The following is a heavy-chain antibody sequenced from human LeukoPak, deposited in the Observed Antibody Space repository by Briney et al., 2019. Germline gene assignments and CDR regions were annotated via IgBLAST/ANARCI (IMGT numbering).Heavy chain of an antibody. V-gene: IGHV4-59*08. CDR3: ASTEWNYAR. CDR1: GGSISSDY. J-gene: IGHJ4*02. Sequence: SETLSLTCTVSGGSISSDYWSWMRQPPGKGLDWIGYIHYSGNTNYNPSLKSRVTISLDTSRTQFSLKLTSVTAADTAVYYCASTEWNYARWGQGILVTVSS. D-gene: IGHD1-7*01. CDR2: IHYSGNT.